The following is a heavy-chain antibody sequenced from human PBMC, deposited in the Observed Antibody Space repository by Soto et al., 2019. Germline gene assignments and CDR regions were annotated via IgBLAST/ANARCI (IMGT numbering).Heavy chain of an antibody. Sequence: GWTPRLSCVASGFSFNNYAMHCVRQAPGQELEWVAAISASGGSTYYADSVKGRFTISRDNSKNTLYLQMNSLRAEDTAVYYCAKEPFLIKVDFFDYCGQAPQVIGSA. V-gene: IGHV3-23*01. CDR1: GFSFNNYA. CDR2: ISASGGST. J-gene: IGHJ4*02. CDR3: AKEPFLIKVDFFDY. D-gene: IGHD3-22*01.